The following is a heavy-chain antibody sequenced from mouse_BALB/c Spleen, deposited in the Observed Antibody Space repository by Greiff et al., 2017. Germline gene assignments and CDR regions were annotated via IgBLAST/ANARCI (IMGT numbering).Heavy chain of an antibody. Sequence: DVMLVESGGGLVQPGGSRKLSCAASGFTFSDYGMAWVRQAPGKGPEWVAFISNLAYSIYYADTVTGRFTISRENAKNTLYLEMSSLRSEDTAMYYCARGMITTGIPYAMDYWGQGTSVTVSS. D-gene: IGHD2-4*01. CDR1: GFTFSDYG. CDR2: ISNLAYSI. J-gene: IGHJ4*01. CDR3: ARGMITTGIPYAMDY. V-gene: IGHV5-15*02.